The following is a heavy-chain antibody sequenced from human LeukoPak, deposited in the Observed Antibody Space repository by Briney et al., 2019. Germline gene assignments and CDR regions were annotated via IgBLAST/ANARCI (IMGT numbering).Heavy chain of an antibody. CDR2: INPNSGGT. Sequence: ASVKVSCKASGYTFTGYYMHWVRQAPGQGLEWMGWINPNSGGTNYAQKFQGRVTMTRDTSISTAYMELSRLRSDDTAVYYCARPTYGRPTDSYWFDPWGQGTLVTVSS. D-gene: IGHD5-18*01. CDR1: GYTFTGYY. CDR3: ARPTYGRPTDSYWFDP. V-gene: IGHV1-2*02. J-gene: IGHJ5*02.